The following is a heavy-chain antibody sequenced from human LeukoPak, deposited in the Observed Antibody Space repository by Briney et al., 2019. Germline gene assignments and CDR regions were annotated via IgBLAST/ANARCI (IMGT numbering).Heavy chain of an antibody. D-gene: IGHD3-22*01. CDR2: INPNSGGT. J-gene: IGHJ4*02. V-gene: IGHV1-2*02. CDR3: ARVTPRPKPNYYDSSGYSHFDY. Sequence: GASVKVSCKASGYTFTGYYMHWVRQAPGQGLEWMGWINPNSGGTNYAQKLQGRVTMTTDTSTSTAYMELRSLRSDDTAVYYCARVTPRPKPNYYDSSGYSHFDYWGQGTLVTVSS. CDR1: GYTFTGYY.